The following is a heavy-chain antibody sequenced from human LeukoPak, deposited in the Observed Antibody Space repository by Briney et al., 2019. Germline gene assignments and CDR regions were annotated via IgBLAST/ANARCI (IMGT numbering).Heavy chain of an antibody. D-gene: IGHD6-13*01. CDR2: IYHSGST. Sequence: PSETLSLTCAVYGGSFSGYYWSWIRQPPGKGLEWIGYIYHSGSTNYNPSLKSRVTISADTSKDQFSLKLASVTAADTAVYYCATGYSSTWYYFDYWGQGTLVTVSS. CDR1: GGSFSGYY. CDR3: ATGYSSTWYYFDY. V-gene: IGHV4-59*01. J-gene: IGHJ4*02.